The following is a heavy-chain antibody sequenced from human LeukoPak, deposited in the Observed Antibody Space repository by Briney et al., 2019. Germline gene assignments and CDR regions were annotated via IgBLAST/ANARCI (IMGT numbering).Heavy chain of an antibody. Sequence: GGSLRLSCAASGFTFSGSARHWVRQASGKGLEWVGRIRSKANSYATAYAASVKGRFTISRDDSKNTAYLQMNSLKTEDTAVYYCTRHFDVVVVVATPEFDYWGQGTLVTVSS. CDR1: GFTFSGSA. D-gene: IGHD2-15*01. CDR3: TRHFDVVVVVATPEFDY. CDR2: IRSKANSYAT. J-gene: IGHJ4*02. V-gene: IGHV3-73*01.